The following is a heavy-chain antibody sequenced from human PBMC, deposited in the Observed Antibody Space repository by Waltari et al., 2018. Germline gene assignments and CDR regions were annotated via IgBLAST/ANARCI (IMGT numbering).Heavy chain of an antibody. CDR2: IRTSGTTI. CDR1: WFTSSPTE. V-gene: IGHV3-48*03. D-gene: IGHD2-2*03. Sequence: EWQLVASGGDLLLLRGSLSRSVASPWFTSSPTEIPWVRPAPGKGLKWVSYIRTSGTTIFYADSVKGRFTISRDNAKNSLYLQMNRLRTEDPAVYYCASLPLDRTAYDAFDIWSQGTMFTVSS. J-gene: IGHJ3*02. CDR3: ASLPLDRTAYDAFDI.